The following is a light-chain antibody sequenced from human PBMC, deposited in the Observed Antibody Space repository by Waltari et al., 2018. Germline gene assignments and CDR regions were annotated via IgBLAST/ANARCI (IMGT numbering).Light chain of an antibody. V-gene: IGKV3-15*01. CDR1: QSVMNH. CDR2: DAS. CDR3: QQYHNWWT. Sequence: EIVMTQSPATLSVSSGERATLSCRASQSVMNHVAWYQQKPGQAPRLLMCDASIRATGIPPRFSGSGSGTEFTLTISSLQSEDFAVYYCQQYHNWWTFVQGTKVEIK. J-gene: IGKJ1*01.